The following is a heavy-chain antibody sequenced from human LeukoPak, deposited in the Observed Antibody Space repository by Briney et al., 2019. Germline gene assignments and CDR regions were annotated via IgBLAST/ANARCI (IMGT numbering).Heavy chain of an antibody. CDR2: IKQDGSEK. D-gene: IGHD2-2*01. V-gene: IGHV3-7*01. CDR1: GFTLSSYW. CDR3: ARDDCSSISCYHNWFDP. J-gene: IGHJ5*02. Sequence: GGSLRLSCAASGFTLSSYWMSWVRQAPGKGLEWVANIKQDGSEKYYVDSVKGRFTISRDNAKNSLYLQMNSLRAEDAAVYYCARDDCSSISCYHNWFDPWGQGTLVTVSS.